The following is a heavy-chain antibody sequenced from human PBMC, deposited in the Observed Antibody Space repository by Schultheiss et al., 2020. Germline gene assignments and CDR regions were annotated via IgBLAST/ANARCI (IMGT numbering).Heavy chain of an antibody. CDR3: ARQIGGELSFFDY. V-gene: IGHV4-4*02. D-gene: IGHD3-16*02. Sequence: GSLRLSCAVSGGSISSSNWWSWVRQPPGKGLEWIGEIYHSGSTNYNPSLKSRVTISVDKSKNQFSLKLSSVTAADTAVYYCARQIGGELSFFDYWGQGTLVTVSS. J-gene: IGHJ4*02. CDR2: IYHSGST. CDR1: GGSISSSNW.